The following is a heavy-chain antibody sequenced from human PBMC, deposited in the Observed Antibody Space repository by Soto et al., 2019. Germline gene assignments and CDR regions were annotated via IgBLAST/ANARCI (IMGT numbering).Heavy chain of an antibody. CDR1: GYTFTSYG. V-gene: IGHV1-18*01. CDR2: ISAYNGNT. Sequence: ASVKVSCKASGYTFTSYGISLVRQAPGQGLEWMGWISAYNGNTNYAQKLQGRVTMTTDTSTSTAYMELRSLRSDDTAVYYCARDPDDYIWGWGAFDIWGQGTMVTVSS. J-gene: IGHJ3*02. D-gene: IGHD3-16*01. CDR3: ARDPDDYIWGWGAFDI.